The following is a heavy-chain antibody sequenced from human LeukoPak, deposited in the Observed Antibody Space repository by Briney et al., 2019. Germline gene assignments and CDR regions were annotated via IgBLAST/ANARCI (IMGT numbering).Heavy chain of an antibody. Sequence: GGSLRLSCAASGFTFSSYAMHWVRQAPGKGLEWVAVVSYDGSNSYYADSVKGRFTISRDNSKNTLFLQMNSLRAEDTAVYYCARDLRVKSRPDLYYYYFYMDVWGTGTTVTVSS. V-gene: IGHV3-30*04. CDR3: ARDLRVKSRPDLYYYYFYMDV. CDR2: VSYDGSNS. J-gene: IGHJ6*03. D-gene: IGHD2-2*01. CDR1: GFTFSSYA.